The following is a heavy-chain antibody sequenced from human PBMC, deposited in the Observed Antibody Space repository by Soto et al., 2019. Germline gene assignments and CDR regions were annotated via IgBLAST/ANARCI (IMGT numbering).Heavy chain of an antibody. CDR1: GFTFSDAW. D-gene: IGHD3-10*01. J-gene: IGHJ6*02. CDR3: ATDYIYYGSETYIPGREYAMDV. V-gene: IGHV3-15*07. CDR2: IKSKTDGGTT. Sequence: EVHLVASGGGLVKSGESLRLSCAASGFTFSDAWMNWVLPAPGKGLEWFGRIKSKTDGGTTDYTTPVKARFTISRDDTRTTLYLQLNKLETDATAVYYCATDYIYYGSETYIPGREYAMDVWGQGDTVTVSS.